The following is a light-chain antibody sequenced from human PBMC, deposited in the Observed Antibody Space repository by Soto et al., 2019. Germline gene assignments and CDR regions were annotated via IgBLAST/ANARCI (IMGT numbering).Light chain of an antibody. CDR1: QSVSSY. Sequence: EIVLTQSPATLSLSPGERATLSCRASQSVSSYLAWYQQKPGQAPRLLIYDASNRATGIPARFSVSGSRTDFTLTISSLEPEDFAVYYCQQRSNWPSWTFGQGTKVEIK. J-gene: IGKJ1*01. V-gene: IGKV3-11*01. CDR2: DAS. CDR3: QQRSNWPSWT.